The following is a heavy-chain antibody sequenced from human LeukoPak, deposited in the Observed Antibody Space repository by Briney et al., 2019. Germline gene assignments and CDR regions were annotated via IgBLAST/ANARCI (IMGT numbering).Heavy chain of an antibody. D-gene: IGHD6-13*01. Sequence: GASVKVSCMASGYTFTDYYVHWMRQAPGQGLEWMGWINLNSGDTRYAQRFQGRLTVTRDTSISTAYMDLNGLRSDDTAVYYCARDSIEAPGLVFDFWGQGTMVTISS. CDR1: GYTFTDYY. CDR2: INLNSGDT. V-gene: IGHV1-2*02. J-gene: IGHJ3*01. CDR3: ARDSIEAPGLVFDF.